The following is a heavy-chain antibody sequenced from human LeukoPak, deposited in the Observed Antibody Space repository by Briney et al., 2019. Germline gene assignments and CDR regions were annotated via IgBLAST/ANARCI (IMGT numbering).Heavy chain of an antibody. D-gene: IGHD3-22*01. CDR1: GFTFSSYS. J-gene: IGHJ6*02. CDR3: AREGFITMIVVGPFYGMDV. V-gene: IGHV3-21*01. CDR2: ISSSSSYI. Sequence: GGSLRLSCAASGFTFSSYSMNWVRQAPGKGLEWVSSISSSSSYIYYADSVRGRFTISRDNAKNSLYLQMNSLRAEDTAVYYCAREGFITMIVVGPFYGMDVWGQGTTVTVSS.